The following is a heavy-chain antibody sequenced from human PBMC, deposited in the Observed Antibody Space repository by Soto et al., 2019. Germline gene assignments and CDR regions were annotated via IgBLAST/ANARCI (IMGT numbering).Heavy chain of an antibody. CDR1: GGTFSSYA. CDR2: IIPIFGTA. Sequence: SVKVSCKASGGTFSSYAISWVRQAPGQGLEWMGGIIPIFGTANYAQKFQGRVTITADESTSTAYMELSSLRSEDTAVYYCARDSSGWLGVDYWGQGTLVTVSS. CDR3: ARDSSGWLGVDY. J-gene: IGHJ4*02. D-gene: IGHD6-19*01. V-gene: IGHV1-69*13.